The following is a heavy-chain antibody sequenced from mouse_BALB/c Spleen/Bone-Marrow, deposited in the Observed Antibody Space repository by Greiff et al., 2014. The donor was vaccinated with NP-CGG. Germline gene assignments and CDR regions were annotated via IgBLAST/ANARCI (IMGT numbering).Heavy chain of an antibody. V-gene: IGHV1-4*01. CDR1: GYTFTYYT. CDR3: AREVYGSWFAY. D-gene: IGHD2-2*01. J-gene: IGHJ3*01. CDR2: INPNSDYT. Sequence: QVQLQQSGAELARPGASVKMSCKASGYTFTYYTMYWVKQRPGQGLEWIGYINPNSDYTNYNQKLKDKATLTADKSSSTAYMQLSSLTSEDSAVYYCAREVYGSWFAYWGQGTLVTVSA.